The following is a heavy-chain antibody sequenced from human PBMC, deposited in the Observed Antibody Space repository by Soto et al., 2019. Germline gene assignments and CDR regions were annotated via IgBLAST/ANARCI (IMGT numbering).Heavy chain of an antibody. Sequence: SETLSLTCAVYGGSFSGYYWSWIRQPPGKGLEWIGSIYYSGSTYYNPSLKSRVTVSVDTSKNQFSLKLTSVTAADTAVYYCARDKITGLFDYWGQGTLVTVSS. D-gene: IGHD2-8*02. V-gene: IGHV4-34*01. CDR1: GGSFSGYY. CDR2: IYYSGST. CDR3: ARDKITGLFDY. J-gene: IGHJ4*02.